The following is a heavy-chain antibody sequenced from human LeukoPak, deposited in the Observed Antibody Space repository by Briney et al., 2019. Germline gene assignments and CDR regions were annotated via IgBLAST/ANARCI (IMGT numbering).Heavy chain of an antibody. V-gene: IGHV3-53*01. Sequence: PGGSLRLSCAASGFTVSSNYMSWVRQAPGKGLEWVSVIYSGGSTYYADSVRGRFTISRDNSKNTLYLQMNSLRAEDTAVYYCARGGAARQIENFDYWGQGTLVTVSS. D-gene: IGHD6-6*01. CDR3: ARGGAARQIENFDY. CDR1: GFTVSSNY. J-gene: IGHJ4*02. CDR2: IYSGGST.